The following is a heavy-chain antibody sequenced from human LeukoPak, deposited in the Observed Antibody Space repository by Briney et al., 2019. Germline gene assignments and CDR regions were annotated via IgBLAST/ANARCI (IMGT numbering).Heavy chain of an antibody. CDR3: ASLARDY. D-gene: IGHD3-3*02. Sequence: GGSLRLSCAVSGFIVSSTYMTWVRQAPGKGLEWVSVIHNDGSTYHADSVKGRFTISRDNSKNTLYLQMNSLRVEDTAAYYRASLARDYWGQGTLVTVSS. CDR2: IHNDGST. CDR1: GFIVSSTY. J-gene: IGHJ4*02. V-gene: IGHV3-53*01.